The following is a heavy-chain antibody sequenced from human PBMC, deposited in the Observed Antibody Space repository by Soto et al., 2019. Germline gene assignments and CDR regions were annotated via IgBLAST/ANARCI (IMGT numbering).Heavy chain of an antibody. D-gene: IGHD6-13*01. CDR1: GYSFTSYW. V-gene: IGHV5-51*01. Sequence: PGESLKISCKGSGYSFTSYWIGWVRQMPGKGLEWMGIIYPGDSDTRYSPSFQGQVTISADKSISTAYLQWSSLKASDTAMYYCARLHASVYSSSHRNKKTGYSSPFDIWGQGTMVTVSS. CDR3: ARLHASVYSSSHRNKKTGYSSPFDI. CDR2: IYPGDSDT. J-gene: IGHJ3*02.